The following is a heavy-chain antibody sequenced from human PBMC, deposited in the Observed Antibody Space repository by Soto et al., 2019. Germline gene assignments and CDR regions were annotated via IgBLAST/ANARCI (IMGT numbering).Heavy chain of an antibody. D-gene: IGHD3-22*01. J-gene: IGHJ4*01. V-gene: IGHV3-9*01. CDR2: ITWNSGNI. CDR3: VKDSYDDFHPVLSTAEYFFDY. CDR1: GFTFDDYA. Sequence: EVQLVESGGGLVRPGRSLRLSCTASGFTFDDYAMHWVRQAPGRGLEWVSGITWNSGNIANADPVKGRFTIARDDDNNSLYLQMNSLRPEDTALYYCVKDSYDDFHPVLSTAEYFFDYWGHGTLVTVSS.